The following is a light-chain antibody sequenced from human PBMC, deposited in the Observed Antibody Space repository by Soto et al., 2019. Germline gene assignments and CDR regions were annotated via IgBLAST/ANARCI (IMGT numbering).Light chain of an antibody. CDR2: KAS. J-gene: IGKJ1*01. V-gene: IGKV1-5*03. CDR1: QSISSW. CDR3: QQYNSYSWT. Sequence: DIQMTQSHSTLSASVGDRVTITCRASQSISSWLSWYQQKPGKAPKLLIYKASSLESGAPSRFSGSGSGTEFTLTISSLQPDDFATYYCQQYNSYSWTFGQGTKVDIK.